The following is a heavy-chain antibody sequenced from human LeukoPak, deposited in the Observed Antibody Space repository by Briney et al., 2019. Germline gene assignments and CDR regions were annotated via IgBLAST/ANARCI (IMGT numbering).Heavy chain of an antibody. D-gene: IGHD2-21*01. CDR2: IYSGGST. J-gene: IGHJ3*02. Sequence: GGSLRLSCAASGFTFSSNHMSWVRQAPGKGLEWVSVIYSGGSTDYADSVKGRFTISRDNSKNTLYLQMNSLRAEDTAVYYCAKGLSEGRGVGDLDAFDIWGQGTMVTVSS. CDR1: GFTFSSNH. CDR3: AKGLSEGRGVGDLDAFDI. V-gene: IGHV3-53*01.